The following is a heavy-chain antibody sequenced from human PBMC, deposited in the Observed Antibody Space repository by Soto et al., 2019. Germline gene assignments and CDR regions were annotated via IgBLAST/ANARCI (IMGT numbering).Heavy chain of an antibody. CDR2: IYPGDSDT. Sequence: GESLKISCQGSGYSFASYWIGWVRQMPGKDLEWMGIIYPGDSDTRYSPSFQGQVTISADKSLRTAYLQWTSLKASDTALYYCPRTRSFNLGFCYDGMDVCGQGTTLTVSS. CDR1: GYSFASYW. D-gene: IGHD6-6*01. CDR3: PRTRSFNLGFCYDGMDV. V-gene: IGHV5-51*01. J-gene: IGHJ6*02.